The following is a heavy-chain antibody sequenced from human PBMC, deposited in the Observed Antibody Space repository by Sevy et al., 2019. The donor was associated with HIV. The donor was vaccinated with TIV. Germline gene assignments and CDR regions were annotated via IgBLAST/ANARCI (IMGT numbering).Heavy chain of an antibody. V-gene: IGHV3-53*01. CDR2: IYSGVTT. J-gene: IGHJ3*02. Sequence: GGSLRLSCAASGFTVGSNYMSWVRQAPGKGLEWVSIIYSGVTTSYADSVKGRFTISRDNSKNTLYLQMNSLRAEDTAVYYWARGSVYYYDSSGYYTTGNAFDIWGQGTMVTVSS. CDR1: GFTVGSNY. D-gene: IGHD3-22*01. CDR3: ARGSVYYYDSSGYYTTGNAFDI.